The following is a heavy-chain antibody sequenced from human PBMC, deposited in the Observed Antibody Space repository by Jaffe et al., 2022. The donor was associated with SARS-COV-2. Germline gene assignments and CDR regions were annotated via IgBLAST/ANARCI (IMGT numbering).Heavy chain of an antibody. CDR3: AKNAGWFDP. CDR1: GFTFDDYA. V-gene: IGHV3-9*01. Sequence: EVQLVESGGGLVQPGRSLRLSCAASGFTFDDYAMHWVRQAPGKGLEWVSGISWNSGSIGYADSVKGRFTISRDNAKNSLYLQMNSLRVEDTALYYCAKNAGWFDPWGQGTLVTVSS. CDR2: ISWNSGSI. J-gene: IGHJ5*02.